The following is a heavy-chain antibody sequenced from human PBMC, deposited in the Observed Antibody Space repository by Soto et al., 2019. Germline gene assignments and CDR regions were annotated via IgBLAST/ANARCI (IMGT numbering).Heavy chain of an antibody. CDR3: AKDRSENFWVYYYAMDV. D-gene: IGHD6-19*01. Sequence: EARLLESGGGLIQPGGSLRLSCEASGFNFGAYAMSWVRQAPGKGLEWVSGISGSSSGTYYTDSVKGRFTISRDNSKNTVYLQMNSQRGEDTAVYYCAKDRSENFWVYYYAMDVWGQGTAVTVSS. J-gene: IGHJ6*02. CDR1: GFNFGAYA. V-gene: IGHV3-23*01. CDR2: ISGSSSGT.